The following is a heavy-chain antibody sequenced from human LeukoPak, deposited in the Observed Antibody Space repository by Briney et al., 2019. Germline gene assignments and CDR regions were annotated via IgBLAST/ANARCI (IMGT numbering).Heavy chain of an antibody. D-gene: IGHD6-6*01. CDR2: ISGGGGDT. Sequence: GGSLRLSCAASGFTFSSYTMTWVRQPPGKGLEWVSSISGGGGDTYYADSVKGRFTISRDNSKNTLCLQMNSLRAEDTAVYYCARDSRGSTSSFDYWGQGTLVTVSS. V-gene: IGHV3-23*01. CDR1: GFTFSSYT. CDR3: ARDSRGSTSSFDY. J-gene: IGHJ4*02.